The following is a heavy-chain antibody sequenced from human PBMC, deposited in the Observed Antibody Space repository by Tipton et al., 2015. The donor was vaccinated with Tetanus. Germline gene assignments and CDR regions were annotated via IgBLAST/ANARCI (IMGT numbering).Heavy chain of an antibody. CDR2: ISSSGSTI. CDR1: GFTFSSYE. Sequence: SLRLSCAASGFTFSSYEMNWVRQAPGKGLEWVSYISSSGSTIYYADSVKGRFTISRDNAKNSLYLQMNSLRAEDTAVYYCARLLSGDYGDYGLGGAFDIWGQGTMVTVSS. J-gene: IGHJ3*02. CDR3: ARLLSGDYGDYGLGGAFDI. D-gene: IGHD4-17*01. V-gene: IGHV3-48*03.